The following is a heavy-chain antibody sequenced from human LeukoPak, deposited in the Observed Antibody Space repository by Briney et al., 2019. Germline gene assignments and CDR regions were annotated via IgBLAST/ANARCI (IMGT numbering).Heavy chain of an antibody. Sequence: SETLSLTCTVSGGSISSSDYYWDWIRQPPGKGLEWIGSINYRGTTHYNPSLGSRVTISVDTSNNQFSLRMSSVTAADTAVYYCARRIAAAGTNYFDYWGQGTLVTVSS. CDR2: INYRGTT. CDR3: ARRIAAAGTNYFDY. J-gene: IGHJ4*02. D-gene: IGHD6-13*01. CDR1: GGSISSSDYY. V-gene: IGHV4-39*01.